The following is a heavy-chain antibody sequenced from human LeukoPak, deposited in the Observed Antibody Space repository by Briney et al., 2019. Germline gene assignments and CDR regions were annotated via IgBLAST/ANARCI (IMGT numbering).Heavy chain of an antibody. Sequence: GGSLRLSCAASGFTFSSYAMSWVRQAPGKGLEWVSAISGSGGSTYYADSVKGRFTISRDNSKNTLYLQMNSLRAEDTAVHYCAKDVGGSYPLYYFDHWGQGTLVTVSS. CDR1: GFTFSSYA. CDR3: AKDVGGSYPLYYFDH. V-gene: IGHV3-23*01. J-gene: IGHJ4*02. CDR2: ISGSGGST. D-gene: IGHD1-26*01.